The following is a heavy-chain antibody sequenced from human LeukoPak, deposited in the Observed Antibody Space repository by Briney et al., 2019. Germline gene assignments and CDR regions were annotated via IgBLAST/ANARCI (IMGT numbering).Heavy chain of an antibody. CDR2: IGSDGRTD. J-gene: IGHJ5*01. V-gene: IGHV3-30*03. D-gene: IGHD1-7*01. Sequence: GGSLRLSCAASGFTFSNYGMHWVRQAPGKGLEWVAVIGSDGRTDYYADHVKGRFTISRDSSKNMMYLQMNSLRTEDTAVYYCTREGMGTSFSAWFDPWGQGALVTVSS. CDR1: GFTFSNYG. CDR3: TREGMGTSFSAWFDP.